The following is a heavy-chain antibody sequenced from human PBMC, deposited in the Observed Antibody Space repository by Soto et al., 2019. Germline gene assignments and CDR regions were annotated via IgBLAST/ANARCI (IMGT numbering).Heavy chain of an antibody. CDR2: ISTSGT. J-gene: IGHJ4*02. V-gene: IGHV4-4*07. D-gene: IGHD6-19*01. CDR3: ARDTVGWSFDF. Sequence: QVQLQESGPGLVKPSETLSLTCTVSGASISRDSWSWIRQPAGKALEWIGRISTSGTIYNPSLKSRVTMSLDTSNNQFSLILRSVTAADTAVYYCARDTVGWSFDFWGQGTLVTVSS. CDR1: GASISRDS.